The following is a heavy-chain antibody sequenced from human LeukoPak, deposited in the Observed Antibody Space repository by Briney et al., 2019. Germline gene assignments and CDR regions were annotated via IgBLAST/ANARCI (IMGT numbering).Heavy chain of an antibody. CDR1: GGSISTYY. J-gene: IGHJ4*02. V-gene: IGHV4-59*01. Sequence: SETLSLTCTVSGGSISTYYWSWIRQPPGKGLEWIGYIYYSGSTNYNPSLKSRVTISVDTSKNQFSLKLSSVTPADTAVYYCASGGGGYRQPLDYWGQVTLVTVSS. CDR3: ASGGGGYRQPLDY. D-gene: IGHD3-22*01. CDR2: IYYSGST.